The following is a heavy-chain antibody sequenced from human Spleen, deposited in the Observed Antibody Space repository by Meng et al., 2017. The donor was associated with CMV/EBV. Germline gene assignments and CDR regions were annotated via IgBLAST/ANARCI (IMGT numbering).Heavy chain of an antibody. CDR2: LYYTGSS. D-gene: IGHD2-2*01. V-gene: IGHV4-61*01. J-gene: IGHJ4*02. CDR3: ARDLALPAASFDS. CDR1: GGSVSSTSYY. Sequence: VSGGSVSSTSYYWTWIRRPPGKGLEWIGYLYYTGSSKYHPSLQSRVTISMDTSKNQISLKLKSVTAADTAIYYCARDLALPAASFDSWGQGTLVTVSS.